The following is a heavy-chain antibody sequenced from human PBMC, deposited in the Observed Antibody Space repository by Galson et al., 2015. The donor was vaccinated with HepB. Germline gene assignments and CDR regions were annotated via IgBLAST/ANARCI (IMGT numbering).Heavy chain of an antibody. Sequence: SVKVSCKVSGYTLTELSMHWVRQAPGKGLEWMGGFDPEDGETIYAQKFQGRVTMTEDTSTDTAYMELSSLRSEDTAVYYCATGAVAATIARVGWFDPWGQGTLVTVSS. CDR1: GYTLTELS. CDR3: ATGAVAATIARVGWFDP. V-gene: IGHV1-24*01. D-gene: IGHD2-15*01. CDR2: FDPEDGET. J-gene: IGHJ5*02.